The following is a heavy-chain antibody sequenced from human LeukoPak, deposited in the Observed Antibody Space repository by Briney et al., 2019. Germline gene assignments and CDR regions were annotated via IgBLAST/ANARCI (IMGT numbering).Heavy chain of an antibody. Sequence: ASVKVSCKASGYTFTGYYMHWVRQAPGQGLEWMGWMNPNSGNTGYAQKFQGRVTITRNTSISTAYMELSSLRSEDTAVYYCARANAYYDFWSGYYKGQKNYYFDYWGQGTLVTVSS. CDR1: GYTFTGYY. CDR2: MNPNSGNT. V-gene: IGHV1-8*03. J-gene: IGHJ4*02. D-gene: IGHD3-3*01. CDR3: ARANAYYDFWSGYYKGQKNYYFDY.